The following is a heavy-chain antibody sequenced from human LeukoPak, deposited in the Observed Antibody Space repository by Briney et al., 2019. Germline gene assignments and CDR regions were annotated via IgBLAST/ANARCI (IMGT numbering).Heavy chain of an antibody. V-gene: IGHV1-18*01. D-gene: IGHD3-22*01. CDR1: GYTFTSYG. Sequence: AASVKVSCKASGYTFTSYGISWVRQAPGQGLGWMGWISAYNGNTNYAQKLQGRVTMTTDTSTSTAYMELRSLRSDDTAVYYCARDPPYYYDSSGPGGYFDYWGQGTLVTVSS. CDR3: ARDPPYYYDSSGPGGYFDY. J-gene: IGHJ4*02. CDR2: ISAYNGNT.